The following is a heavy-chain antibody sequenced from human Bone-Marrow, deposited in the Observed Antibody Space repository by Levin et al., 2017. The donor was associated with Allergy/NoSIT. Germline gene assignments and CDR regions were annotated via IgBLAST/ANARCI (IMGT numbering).Heavy chain of an antibody. V-gene: IGHV3-74*01. Sequence: PGGSLRLSCAASGFIFSNYWMHWVRQAPGGGLVWVSRINGDGSVTDYADSVKGRFTMSRDNAKNTLHLQMNSLTVEDTAVYYCVRDGVLLEYNLRLDVGGQGSLVTASS. J-gene: IGHJ4*02. CDR2: INGDGSVT. CDR1: GFIFSNYW. D-gene: IGHD6-6*01. CDR3: VRDGVLLEYNLRLDV.